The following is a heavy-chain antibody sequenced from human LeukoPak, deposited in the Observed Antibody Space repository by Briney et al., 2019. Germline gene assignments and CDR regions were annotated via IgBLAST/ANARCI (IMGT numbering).Heavy chain of an antibody. CDR3: ARHFAYSSSSYFDY. V-gene: IGHV4-59*08. CDR2: VYYTGST. D-gene: IGHD6-6*01. Sequence: SETLSLTCSVSGGSGSNYYWSWIRQPPGKGLEWIGYVYYTGSTNYNPSLKSRVTMFEDKSKNQFSLRLYSVTVADTAVYYCARHFAYSSSSYFDYWGQGSLVTVSS. CDR1: GGSGSNYY. J-gene: IGHJ4*02.